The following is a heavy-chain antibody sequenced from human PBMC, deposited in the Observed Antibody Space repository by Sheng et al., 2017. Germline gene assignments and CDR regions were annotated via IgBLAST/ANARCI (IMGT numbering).Heavy chain of an antibody. D-gene: IGHD2-15*01. Sequence: VQLQQWGARLLKPSETLSLTCAVYGGSFSGYYWSWIRQSPGKGLEWIGEINHTGRTKSNPSLESRVTISVDASKNQFSLNLSSVTAADTAVYYCGVAQGAFWGQGTLATVSS. J-gene: IGHJ4*02. CDR2: INHTGRT. CDR1: GGSFSGYY. CDR3: GVAQGAF. V-gene: IGHV4-34*01.